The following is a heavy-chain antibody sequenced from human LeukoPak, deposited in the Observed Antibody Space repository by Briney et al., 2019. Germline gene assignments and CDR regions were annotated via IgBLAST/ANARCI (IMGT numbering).Heavy chain of an antibody. D-gene: IGHD3-10*02. CDR1: GFTFSSYW. Sequence: GGSLRLSRAASGFTFSSYWMIWVRQAPGKGLEWVSYISSSGSTIYYADSVKGRFTISRDNAKNSLYLQMNSLRAEDTAVYYCAELGITMIGGVWGKGTTVTISS. J-gene: IGHJ6*04. V-gene: IGHV3-48*03. CDR3: AELGITMIGGV. CDR2: ISSSGSTI.